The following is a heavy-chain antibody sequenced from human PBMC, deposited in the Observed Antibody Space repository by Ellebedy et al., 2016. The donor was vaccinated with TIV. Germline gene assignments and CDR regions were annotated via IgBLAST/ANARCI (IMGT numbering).Heavy chain of an antibody. CDR3: ARDPCNTTSCPWSDP. CDR2: INPNSGGT. J-gene: IGHJ5*02. CDR1: GYTFTGYY. V-gene: IGHV1-2*02. D-gene: IGHD2-2*01. Sequence: ASVKVSCKASGYTFTGYYMHWVRQAPGQGLEWMGWINPNSGGTNYAQKFQGRVTMTRDTSISTAYMELSRLRSDDTAVYYCARDPCNTTSCPWSDPWGQGTLVTVSS.